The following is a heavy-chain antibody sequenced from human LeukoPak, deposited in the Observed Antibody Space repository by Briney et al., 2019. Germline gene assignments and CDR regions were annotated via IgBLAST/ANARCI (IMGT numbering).Heavy chain of an antibody. Sequence: SETLSLTCAVYGGSFSGYYWSWIRQPPGKGLEWIGDVGHSGSADYNPSLKSRVTVSADPSKTQFSLKLTSVTAADTAVYYCATRGDYSDTSGNSYDALDIWGQGTMVTVSS. D-gene: IGHD3-22*01. V-gene: IGHV4-34*01. CDR2: VGHSGSA. CDR1: GGSFSGYY. CDR3: ATRGDYSDTSGNSYDALDI. J-gene: IGHJ3*02.